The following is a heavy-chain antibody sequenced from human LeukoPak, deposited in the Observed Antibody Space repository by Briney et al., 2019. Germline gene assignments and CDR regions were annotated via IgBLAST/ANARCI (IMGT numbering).Heavy chain of an antibody. J-gene: IGHJ4*02. CDR2: IYYSGST. CDR3: ARWREIGGLDY. D-gene: IGHD3-16*01. Sequence: SETLSLTCTVSGGSISSYYWSWIRQPPGKGLEWIGYIYYSGSTNYNPSLKSRVTISVDTSKNQFSLKLSSVTAADTAVYYCARWREIGGLDYWGQGTLVTVSS. V-gene: IGHV4-59*12. CDR1: GGSISSYY.